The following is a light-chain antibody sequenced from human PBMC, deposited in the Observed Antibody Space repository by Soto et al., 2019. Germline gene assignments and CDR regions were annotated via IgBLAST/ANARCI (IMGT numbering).Light chain of an antibody. CDR2: DAS. CDR1: QSVSNK. V-gene: IGKV3-15*01. CDR3: QQYSKGPLT. J-gene: IGKJ5*01. Sequence: EIVMTQSPATLSVSPGERVTLSCRASQSVSNKLAWYQQKPGQSPGLLIYDASARATGVPARFSGTGSGTEFTLTISSLQSQDFAVYYCQQYSKGPLTFGQGTRLEIK.